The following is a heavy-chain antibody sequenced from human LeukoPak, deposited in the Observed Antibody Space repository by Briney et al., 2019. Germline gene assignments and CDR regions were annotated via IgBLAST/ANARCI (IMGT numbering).Heavy chain of an antibody. CDR3: AKAVAGTHYFDY. J-gene: IGHJ4*02. Sequence: ASVKVSCKASGYTFTSYAMHWVRQAPGQRLEWMGWINAGNGNTKYSQEFQGRVTITRDTSASTAYMELSSLRSEDTAVYYCAKAVAGTHYFDYWGQGTLVTVSS. CDR2: INAGNGNT. CDR1: GYTFTSYA. V-gene: IGHV1-3*01. D-gene: IGHD6-19*01.